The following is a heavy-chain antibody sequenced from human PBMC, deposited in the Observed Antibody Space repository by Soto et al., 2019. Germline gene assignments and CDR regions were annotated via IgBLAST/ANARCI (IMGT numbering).Heavy chain of an antibody. V-gene: IGHV1-18*04. J-gene: IGHJ4*02. D-gene: IGHD6-19*01. CDR2: ISAYNGNT. Sequence: EASGKCSCNASGYTFTSYGISWVRQAPGQGLEWMGWISAYNGNTNYAQKLQGRVTLTTDPSTSTAYMELRSLRSDDTAVYYCAREGRSSGWYLYWGQGTLVTVSS. CDR3: AREGRSSGWYLY. CDR1: GYTFTSYG.